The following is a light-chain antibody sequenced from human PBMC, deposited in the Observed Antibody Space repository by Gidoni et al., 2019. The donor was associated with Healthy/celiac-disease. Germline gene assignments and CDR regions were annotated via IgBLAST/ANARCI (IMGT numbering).Light chain of an antibody. CDR1: SSDVGCYNY. Sequence: QSALTQPASVPVSPGQSNTISCTGTSSDVGCYNYVSWYQQHPGKAPKLMIYDVSNRPSGVSNRFSGSKSGNTASLTISGLQAEDEADYYCSSYTSSSTNVVFGGGTKLTVL. CDR2: DVS. J-gene: IGLJ2*01. V-gene: IGLV2-14*01. CDR3: SSYTSSSTNVV.